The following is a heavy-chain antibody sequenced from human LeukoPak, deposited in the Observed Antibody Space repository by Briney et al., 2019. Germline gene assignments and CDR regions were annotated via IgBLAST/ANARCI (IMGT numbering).Heavy chain of an antibody. D-gene: IGHD3-22*01. Sequence: SETLSLTCTVSGGFINSYYGSWIRQPAGKGLEWIGRIYIGGSTNYNPSLKSRVTISVDTSKNQFSLKLTSVTAADTAVYYCARESSSTYYLDAFDMWGQGTMVTVSS. CDR3: ARESSSTYYLDAFDM. J-gene: IGHJ3*02. CDR1: GGFINSYY. V-gene: IGHV4-4*07. CDR2: IYIGGST.